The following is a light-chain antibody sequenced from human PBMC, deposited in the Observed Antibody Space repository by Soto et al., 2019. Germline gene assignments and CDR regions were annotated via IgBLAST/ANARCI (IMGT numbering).Light chain of an antibody. CDR3: QQRSNWPPT. J-gene: IGKJ5*01. V-gene: IGKV3-11*01. CDR1: QSVSSS. Sequence: EIVMTQSPATLSVSPGERATLSCRASQSVSSSLVWYQQKPGQAPRPLIYDASNRATGVPARFSGSGSGTDFTLTISSLEPEDFAVYYCQQRSNWPPTFGQGTRLEIK. CDR2: DAS.